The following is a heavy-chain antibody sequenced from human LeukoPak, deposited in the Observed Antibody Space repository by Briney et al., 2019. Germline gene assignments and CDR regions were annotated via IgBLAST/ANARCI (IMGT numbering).Heavy chain of an antibody. CDR2: ISSSSSYI. V-gene: IGHV3-21*01. D-gene: IGHD3-22*01. CDR1: GFTFSSYS. CDR3: ARAQRGDSSGYATFDY. Sequence: XGSLRLSCAASGFTFSSYSMNWVRQAPGKGLEWVSSISSSSSYIYYADSVKGRFTISRDNAKNSLYLQMNSLRAEDTAVYYCARAQRGDSSGYATFDYWGQGTLVTVSS. J-gene: IGHJ4*02.